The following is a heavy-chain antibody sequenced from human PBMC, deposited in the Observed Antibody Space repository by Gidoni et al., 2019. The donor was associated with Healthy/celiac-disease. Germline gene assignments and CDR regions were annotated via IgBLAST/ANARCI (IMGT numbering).Heavy chain of an antibody. J-gene: IGHJ3*02. D-gene: IGHD3-3*01. CDR3: ARIKDKTYYDFWGGYAFDI. Sequence: QVTLKESGPVLVKPTETLTLTCTVSGFSLSNARMGVSWIRKPPGKALEWLAHIFSNDEKSYSKSLKSRLTISKDTSKSQVVLTMTNMDPVDTATYYCARIKDKTYYDFWGGYAFDIWGQGTMVTVSS. V-gene: IGHV2-26*01. CDR1: GFSLSNARMG. CDR2: IFSNDEK.